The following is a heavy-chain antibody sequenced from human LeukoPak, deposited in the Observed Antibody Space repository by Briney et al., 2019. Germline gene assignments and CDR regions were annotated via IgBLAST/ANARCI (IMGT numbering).Heavy chain of an antibody. V-gene: IGHV6-1*01. J-gene: IGHJ6*04. CDR2: TYYRSKWYN. CDR3: ARGNCSSTSCLYYYYYGMDV. Sequence: SQTLSLTCAISGDSVSSNSAAWNWIRQSPSRGLEWPGRTYYRSKWYNDYAVSVKSRITINPDTSKNQFSLQLNSVTPEDTAVYYCARGNCSSTSCLYYYYYGMDVWGKGTTVTVSS. D-gene: IGHD2-2*01. CDR1: GDSVSSNSAA.